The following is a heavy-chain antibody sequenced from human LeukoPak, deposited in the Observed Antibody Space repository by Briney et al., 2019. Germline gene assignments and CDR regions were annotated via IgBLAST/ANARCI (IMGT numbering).Heavy chain of an antibody. CDR1: GGTFSSYA. CDR2: IIPIFGTA. J-gene: IGHJ3*02. Sequence: ASVKVSCKASGGTFSSYAISWVRQAPGRGLEWMGRIIPIFGTANYAQKFQGRVTITTDESTSTAYMELSSLRSDDTAVYYCARGIVVPAAGDDAFDIWGQGTMVTVSS. D-gene: IGHD2-2*01. V-gene: IGHV1-69*05. CDR3: ARGIVVPAAGDDAFDI.